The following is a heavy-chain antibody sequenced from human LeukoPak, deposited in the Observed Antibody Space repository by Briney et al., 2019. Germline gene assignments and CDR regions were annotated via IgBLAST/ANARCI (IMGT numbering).Heavy chain of an antibody. V-gene: IGHV4-59*12. D-gene: IGHD6-19*01. CDR1: GGSMTNYY. Sequence: SETLSLTCTVSGGSMTNYYWTWIRQSPGKGLEWIGHTYYSGNTNYNPSLKSRVTISIDTSKNQFSLKLSSVTAADTAVYYCARDSAVAADIDYWGQGTLVTVSS. CDR3: ARDSAVAADIDY. J-gene: IGHJ4*02. CDR2: TYYSGNT.